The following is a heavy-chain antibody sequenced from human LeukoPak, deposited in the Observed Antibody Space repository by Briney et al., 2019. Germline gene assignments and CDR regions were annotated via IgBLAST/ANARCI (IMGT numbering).Heavy chain of an antibody. J-gene: IGHJ4*02. CDR3: ARGPDWYSSSWYYFDY. CDR1: GGSISSYY. V-gene: IGHV4-59*08. CDR2: IYYSGST. D-gene: IGHD6-13*01. Sequence: SETLSLTCIVSGGSISSYYWSWIRQPPGKGLEWIGYIYYSGSTNYNPSLKSRVTISVDTSKNQFSLKLSSVTAADTAVYYCARGPDWYSSSWYYFDYWGQGTLVTVSS.